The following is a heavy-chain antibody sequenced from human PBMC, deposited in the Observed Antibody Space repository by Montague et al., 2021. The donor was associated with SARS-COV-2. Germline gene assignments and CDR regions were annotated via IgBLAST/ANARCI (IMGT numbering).Heavy chain of an antibody. V-gene: IGHV3-64*01. CDR2: ITNNGVST. CDR1: GFTFSTYA. D-gene: IGHD1-26*01. J-gene: IGHJ4*02. Sequence: SLRLSCAASGFTFSTYAMHWVRQAPGKGLEFVSAITNNGVSTYYASSVKGRFTISRDNSKNTLYLQMGRLSSEDMAVYFCARSGLSGSYNYWGQGTLVTVSS. CDR3: ARSGLSGSYNY.